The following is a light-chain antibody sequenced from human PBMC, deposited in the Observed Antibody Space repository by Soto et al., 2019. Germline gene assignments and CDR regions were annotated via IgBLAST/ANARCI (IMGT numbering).Light chain of an antibody. J-gene: IGKJ3*01. Sequence: DHVMTRSPDSLAVSLGERATINCKSSQSVLYSSNNRNYLAWYQQKPGQPPKLLIYWASTRESGVPDRFSGSGSGTDFTLTISSLQAEDVAVYYCQQYLGTPGTFGPGTTVGIK. CDR1: QSVLYSSNNRNY. CDR3: QQYLGTPGT. CDR2: WAS. V-gene: IGKV4-1*01.